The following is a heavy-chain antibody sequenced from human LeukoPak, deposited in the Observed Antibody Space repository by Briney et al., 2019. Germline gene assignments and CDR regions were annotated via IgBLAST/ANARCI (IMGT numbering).Heavy chain of an antibody. CDR2: IIPILGIA. V-gene: IGHV1-69*04. CDR3: ATAPPAYWGAFHI. D-gene: IGHD3-16*01. J-gene: IGHJ3*02. CDR1: GGTYSSYA. Sequence: GASVKVSCKASGGTYSSYAISWVRQAPGQGLEWMGRIIPILGIANYAQKFQGRVTITADKSTSTAYMELSSLRSEDTAVYYCATAPPAYWGAFHIWGQGTMVTVSS.